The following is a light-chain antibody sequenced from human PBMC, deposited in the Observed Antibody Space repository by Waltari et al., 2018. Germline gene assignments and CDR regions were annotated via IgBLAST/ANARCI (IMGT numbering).Light chain of an antibody. V-gene: IGKV4-1*01. CDR3: QQYYSTPFT. CDR2: GAS. CDR1: LSILHSSENKNQ. J-gene: IGKJ3*01. Sequence: DIVMTQSSDSLSVSLGERATINCKSSLSILHSSENKNQLGWYQQKSVQSANWLIYGASTRESGVPDRFSGSGSETDFTLTISSLQTEDVAVYYCQQYYSTPFTFGPGTKVDIK.